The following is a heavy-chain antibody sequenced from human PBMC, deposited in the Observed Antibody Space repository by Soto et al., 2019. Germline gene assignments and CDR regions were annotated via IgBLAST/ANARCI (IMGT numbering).Heavy chain of an antibody. CDR2: INHSGST. CDR3: ARLSGWLQLLPYYYYGMDV. J-gene: IGHJ6*02. Sequence: SETLSLTCAVYGGSFSGYYWSWIRQPPGKGLEWIGEINHSGSTNYNPSLKSRVTISVDTSKNQFSLKLSSVTAADTAVYYCARLSGWLQLLPYYYYGMDVWGQGTTVTVSS. CDR1: GGSFSGYY. V-gene: IGHV4-34*01. D-gene: IGHD5-12*01.